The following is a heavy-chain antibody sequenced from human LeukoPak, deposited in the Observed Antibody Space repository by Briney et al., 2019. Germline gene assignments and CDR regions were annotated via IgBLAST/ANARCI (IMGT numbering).Heavy chain of an antibody. CDR3: ARGVWDIVVVSASRAYYYYMDV. CDR2: INHSGST. J-gene: IGHJ6*03. CDR1: GGSFSGYY. V-gene: IGHV4-34*01. Sequence: PSETLSLTCAVYGGSFSGYYWSWIRQPPGKGLEWIGEINHSGSTNYNPSLKSRVTISVDTSKNQFSLQLRSVTPEDTAVYYCARGVWDIVVVSASRAYYYYMDVWGKGTTVTVS. D-gene: IGHD2-2*01.